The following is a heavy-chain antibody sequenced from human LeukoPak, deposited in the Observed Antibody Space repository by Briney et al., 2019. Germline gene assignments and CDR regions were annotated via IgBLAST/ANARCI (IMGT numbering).Heavy chain of an antibody. V-gene: IGHV3-53*01. D-gene: IGHD3-22*01. Sequence: PGGSLRLSCAASGFTVSSNYMSWVRQAPGKGLEWVSVIYSGGSTYYADSVKGRFTISRDNSKNTLYLQMNSLRAEDTAVYYCARDGYYDSSGPRDYWGQGTLVTVSS. CDR1: GFTVSSNY. CDR3: ARDGYYDSSGPRDY. J-gene: IGHJ4*02. CDR2: IYSGGST.